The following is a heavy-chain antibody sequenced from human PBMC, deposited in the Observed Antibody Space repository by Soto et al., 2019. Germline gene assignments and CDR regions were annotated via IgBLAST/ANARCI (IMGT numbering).Heavy chain of an antibody. CDR1: GFTFSSYS. CDR3: ARDGDCSSASCSYDAFDI. D-gene: IGHD2-2*01. Sequence: PGGSLRLSCAASGFTFSSYSMNWVRQAPGKGLELVSYISSSTSTIYYADSVKGRFTISRDNAKNSLYLQMNSLRAEDTAVYYCARDGDCSSASCSYDAFDIWGHGTMVTVSS. CDR2: ISSSTSTI. V-gene: IGHV3-48*01. J-gene: IGHJ3*02.